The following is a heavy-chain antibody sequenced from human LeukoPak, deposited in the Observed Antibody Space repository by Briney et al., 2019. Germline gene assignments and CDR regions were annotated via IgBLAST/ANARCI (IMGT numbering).Heavy chain of an antibody. CDR2: MNPNSGNT. CDR3: ARGQELWFGELSPMDV. V-gene: IGHV1-8*01. Sequence: ASVKVSCKASGYTFTSYDINWVRQATGQGLEWMGWMNPNSGNTGYAQKFQGRVTMTRNTSISTAYMELSSLRSEDTAVYYCARGQELWFGELSPMDVWGQGTTVTVSS. CDR1: GYTFTSYD. D-gene: IGHD3-10*01. J-gene: IGHJ6*02.